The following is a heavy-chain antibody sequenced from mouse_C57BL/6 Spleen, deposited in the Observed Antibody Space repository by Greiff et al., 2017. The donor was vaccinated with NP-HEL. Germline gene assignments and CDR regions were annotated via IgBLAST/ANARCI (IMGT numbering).Heavy chain of an antibody. CDR1: GYTFTDYY. D-gene: IGHD2-9*01. CDR3: ARAYYGYDGFAY. J-gene: IGHJ3*01. Sequence: SGPVLVKPGASVKMSCKASGYTFTDYYMNWVKQSHGKSLEWIGVINPYNGGTSYNQKFKGKATLTVDKSSSTAYMELNSLTSEDSAVYYCARAYYGYDGFAYWGQGTLVTVSA. CDR2: INPYNGGT. V-gene: IGHV1-19*01.